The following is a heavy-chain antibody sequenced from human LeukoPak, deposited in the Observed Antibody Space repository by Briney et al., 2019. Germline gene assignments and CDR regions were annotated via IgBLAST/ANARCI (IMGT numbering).Heavy chain of an antibody. CDR2: ISSSGSTI. CDR3: ATYSSGIAAEAWQP. J-gene: IGHJ5*02. D-gene: IGHD6-13*01. Sequence: GGSLRLSCAASGLTFSSYEMNWVRQAPGKGLEWVTYISSSGSTIYYADSVKGRFTISRDNAKNSLYLQMNSLRAEDTAVYYCATYSSGIAAEAWQPWGQGTLVTVSS. CDR1: GLTFSSYE. V-gene: IGHV3-48*03.